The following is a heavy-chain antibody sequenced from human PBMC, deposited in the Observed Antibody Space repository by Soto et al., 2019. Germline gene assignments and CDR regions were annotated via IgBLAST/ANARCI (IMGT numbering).Heavy chain of an antibody. J-gene: IGHJ4*02. CDR2: INPNSGGT. CDR3: ASSLRFLEWSPLDY. Sequence: ASVKVSCKASGYTFTGYYMHWVRQAPGQGLEWMGWINPNSGGTNYAQKFQGWVTMTRDTSISTAYMEMSRLRSDDTAVYYCASSLRFLEWSPLDYWGQGTLVTVSS. D-gene: IGHD3-3*01. V-gene: IGHV1-2*04. CDR1: GYTFTGYY.